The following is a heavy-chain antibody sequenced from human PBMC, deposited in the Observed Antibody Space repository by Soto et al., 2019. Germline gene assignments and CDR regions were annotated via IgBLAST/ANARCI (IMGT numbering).Heavy chain of an antibody. CDR1: GYTFTSYG. CDR3: ARDSRRYCSGGSCYSDY. Sequence: ASVKVSCKASGYTFTSYGISWVRQAPGQGLEWMGWISAYNGNTNYAQKLQGRVTMTTDTSTSTAYMELRSLRSDDTAVYYCARDSRRYCSGGSCYSDYWGQGTLVTV. CDR2: ISAYNGNT. J-gene: IGHJ4*02. V-gene: IGHV1-18*01. D-gene: IGHD2-15*01.